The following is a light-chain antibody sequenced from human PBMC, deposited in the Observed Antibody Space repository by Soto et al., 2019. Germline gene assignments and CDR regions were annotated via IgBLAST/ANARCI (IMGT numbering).Light chain of an antibody. CDR3: QQSYSTFTWT. V-gene: IGKV1-39*01. CDR1: QSISSY. CDR2: AAS. J-gene: IGKJ1*01. Sequence: DIQMTQSPSSLSASVGDRVTITCRASQSISSYLNWYQQKPGKAPKLLIYAASSLQSGVPSRFSGSGSGTDFTLTISSLQPEDFATYYCQQSYSTFTWTCGQGTKVEIK.